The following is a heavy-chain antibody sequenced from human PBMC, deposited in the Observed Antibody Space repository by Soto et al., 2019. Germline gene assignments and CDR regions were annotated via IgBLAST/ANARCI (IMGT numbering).Heavy chain of an antibody. Sequence: QVQLQESGPGLVKPSQTLSLTCTVSGGSISSGDYNWNWIRQPPGKGLEWIGYIYYSGNTYYNPSLKSRVTISVDTSKNQFSLKLSSVTAADTVVYYCARDVIRATTLRNAMDVWGQGTTVTVSS. CDR3: ARDVIRATTLRNAMDV. CDR1: GGSISSGDYN. J-gene: IGHJ6*02. CDR2: IYYSGNT. D-gene: IGHD2-21*01. V-gene: IGHV4-30-4*01.